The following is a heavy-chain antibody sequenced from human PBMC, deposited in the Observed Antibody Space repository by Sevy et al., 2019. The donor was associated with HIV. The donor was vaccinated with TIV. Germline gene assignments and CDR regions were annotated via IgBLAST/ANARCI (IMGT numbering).Heavy chain of an antibody. Sequence: GSLRLSCIGSGFSFSYYGIHWVRQSPGKGLDWVALISHDGINEYYAGSVKGRFTISRDNSKNTVYLEMNSLRNEDTAIYFCANAYSGSDSHSYLYALDVWGQGTTVTVSS. CDR2: ISHDGINE. J-gene: IGHJ6*02. CDR1: GFSFSYYG. V-gene: IGHV3-30*18. D-gene: IGHD1-26*01. CDR3: ANAYSGSDSHSYLYALDV.